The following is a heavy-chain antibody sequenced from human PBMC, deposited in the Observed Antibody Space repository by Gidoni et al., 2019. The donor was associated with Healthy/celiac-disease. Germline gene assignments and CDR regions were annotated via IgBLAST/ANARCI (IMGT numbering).Heavy chain of an antibody. CDR1: GFTFSSYA. CDR3: ARGSDGYYYDSSGYYY. D-gene: IGHD3-22*01. V-gene: IGHV3-30-3*01. J-gene: IGHJ4*02. CDR2: ISYDGSNK. Sequence: QVQLVESGGGVVQPGRSLRLSCAASGFTFSSYAMHWVRQAPGKGLEWVAVISYDGSNKYYADSVKGRFTISRDNSKNTLYLQMNSLRAEDTAVYYCARGSDGYYYDSSGYYYWGQGTLVTVSS.